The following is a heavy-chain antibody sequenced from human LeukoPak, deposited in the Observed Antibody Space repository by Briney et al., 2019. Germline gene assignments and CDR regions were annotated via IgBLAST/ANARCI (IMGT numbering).Heavy chain of an antibody. D-gene: IGHD1-26*01. V-gene: IGHV3-7*03. Sequence: GGSLRLSCAASGFTFSSYWMTWVRQAPGKGLEWVANIKEDGSKKYFMNSVKGRFSISRDNADRSLYLQMNNLRVDDTAVYYCARVVDGWGANRYFDIWGRGTLVTVSS. CDR1: GFTFSSYW. CDR3: ARVVDGWGANRYFDI. CDR2: IKEDGSKK. J-gene: IGHJ2*01.